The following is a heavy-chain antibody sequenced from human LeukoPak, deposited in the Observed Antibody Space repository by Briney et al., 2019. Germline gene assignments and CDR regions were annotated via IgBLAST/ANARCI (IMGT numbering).Heavy chain of an antibody. V-gene: IGHV3-48*03. CDR2: ISSSGSTI. CDR1: GFTFSSYE. Sequence: RGSLRLSCAASGFTFSSYEMNWVRQAPGKVLEWVSYISSSGSTIYYADSVKGRFTISRDNAKNSLYLQMNSLRAEDTAVYYCARCPTYCSGGSCYSFHYMDVWGKGTTVTISS. CDR3: ARCPTYCSGGSCYSFHYMDV. J-gene: IGHJ6*03. D-gene: IGHD2-15*01.